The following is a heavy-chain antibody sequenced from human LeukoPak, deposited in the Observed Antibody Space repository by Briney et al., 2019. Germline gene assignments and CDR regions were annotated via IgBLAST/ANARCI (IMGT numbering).Heavy chain of an antibody. D-gene: IGHD2-21*02. CDR1: GGTFSSYA. Sequence: SVKASCKASGGTFSSYAISWVRQAPGQGLEWMGGIIPILGTANYAQKFQGRVTITTDESTGTAYMELSSLRSEDTAVYYCARYCGGDCYENWFDPWGQGTLVTVSS. CDR3: ARYCGGDCYENWFDP. CDR2: IIPILGTA. J-gene: IGHJ5*02. V-gene: IGHV1-69*05.